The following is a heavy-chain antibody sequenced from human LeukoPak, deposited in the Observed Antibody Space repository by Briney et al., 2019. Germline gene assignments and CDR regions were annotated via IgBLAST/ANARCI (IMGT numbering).Heavy chain of an antibody. CDR2: IFHSGST. CDR3: ARGQYYYDSSDWFDP. CDR1: RGSIFNSNW. Sequence: SGTLSLTCAVSRGSIFNSNWWSWVRQPPGKGLEWIGQIFHSGSTSYSPSLKSRVTISVDKSKNQFSLKLTSVTAADTAVYYCARGQYYYDSSDWFDPWGQGTLVTVSS. D-gene: IGHD3-22*01. J-gene: IGHJ5*02. V-gene: IGHV4-4*02.